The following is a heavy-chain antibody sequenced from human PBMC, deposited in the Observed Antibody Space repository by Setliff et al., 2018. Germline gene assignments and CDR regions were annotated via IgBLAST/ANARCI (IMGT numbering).Heavy chain of an antibody. J-gene: IGHJ3*01. D-gene: IGHD6-6*01. CDR3: LRDRPYSNSPEYSFDV. Sequence: ASVKVSCKASGFTFTSFGVSWVRQAPGQGLGWMGWISGFTGFTQYSQKFKGRVAVTIDKSTSTAYMDLTSLRSDDTAVYYCLRDRPYSNSPEYSFDVWGQGTTVTVSS. V-gene: IGHV1-18*01. CDR1: GFTFTSFG. CDR2: ISGFTGFT.